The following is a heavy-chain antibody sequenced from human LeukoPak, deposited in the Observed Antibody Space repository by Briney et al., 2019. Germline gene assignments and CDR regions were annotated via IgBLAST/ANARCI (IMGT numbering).Heavy chain of an antibody. Sequence: PSETLSLTCAVYGGSFSGYYWSWIRQPPGKGLEWIGYIYYSGSTNYNPSLKSRVTISVDTSKSQFSLKLSSVTAADTAVYYCARGIAAAGTGQYYFDYWGQGTLVTVSS. CDR3: ARGIAAAGTGQYYFDY. J-gene: IGHJ4*02. D-gene: IGHD6-13*01. CDR1: GGSFSGYY. CDR2: IYYSGST. V-gene: IGHV4-59*01.